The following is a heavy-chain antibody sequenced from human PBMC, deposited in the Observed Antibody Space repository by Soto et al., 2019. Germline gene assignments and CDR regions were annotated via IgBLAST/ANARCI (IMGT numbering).Heavy chain of an antibody. CDR2: IYYSGST. J-gene: IGHJ4*02. Sequence: QVQLQESGPGLVRPSETLSLTWPASGGCISSYYLSWIRQPPGKGLEWIGYIYYSGSTNYNPSLKSRVTISVDTTKNQFSLKLSSVTAADTAVYYCARRYGGTFDYWGQGTLVTVSS. CDR1: GGCISSYY. CDR3: ARRYGGTFDY. V-gene: IGHV4-59*08. D-gene: IGHD2-15*01.